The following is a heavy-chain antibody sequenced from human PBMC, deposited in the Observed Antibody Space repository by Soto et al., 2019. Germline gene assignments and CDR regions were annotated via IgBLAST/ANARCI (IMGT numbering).Heavy chain of an antibody. CDR3: ARSEYYDFWSGYYKPTPFDY. Sequence: SETLSLTCTVSGGSISSYYWSWIRQPPGKGLEWIGYIYYSGSTNYNPSLKSRVTISVDTSKNQFSLKLSSVTAADTAVYYCARSEYYDFWSGYYKPTPFDYWGQGTLVTVSS. CDR2: IYYSGST. J-gene: IGHJ4*02. V-gene: IGHV4-59*01. CDR1: GGSISSYY. D-gene: IGHD3-3*01.